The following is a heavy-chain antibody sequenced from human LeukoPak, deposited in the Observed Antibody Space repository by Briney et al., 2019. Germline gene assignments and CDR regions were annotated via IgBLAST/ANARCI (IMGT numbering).Heavy chain of an antibody. V-gene: IGHV4-59*08. J-gene: IGHJ3*02. CDR1: GASITGYY. Sequence: SETLSLTCTVSGASITGYYWSWIRQSPGKGLEWIGNIHYNGGTNYSPSLKSRVSISVDTPKNQFSLKVNSVTAADTAVYYCARHSSSSWYQNAFDIWGQGTMVTVSS. CDR2: IHYNGGT. CDR3: ARHSSSSWYQNAFDI. D-gene: IGHD6-13*01.